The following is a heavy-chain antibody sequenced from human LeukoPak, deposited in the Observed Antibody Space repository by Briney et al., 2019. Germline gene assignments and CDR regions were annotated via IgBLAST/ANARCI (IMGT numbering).Heavy chain of an antibody. D-gene: IGHD3-22*01. Sequence: ASVKVSCKVSGYTLTELSMHWVRQAPGKGVGWVGGFDPEDGETIYAQKFQGRVTMTEDTSTETAYMELSSLRSEDTAVYYCATLPLYDSSGYRDYWGQGTLVTVSS. CDR3: ATLPLYDSSGYRDY. CDR1: GYTLTELS. V-gene: IGHV1-24*01. J-gene: IGHJ4*02. CDR2: FDPEDGET.